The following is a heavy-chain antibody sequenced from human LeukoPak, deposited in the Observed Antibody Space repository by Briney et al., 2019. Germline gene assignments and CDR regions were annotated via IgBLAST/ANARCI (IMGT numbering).Heavy chain of an antibody. J-gene: IGHJ4*02. CDR2: INPNSGGT. V-gene: IGHV1-2*02. CDR3: ARDLSRSRTTVTTPAGY. Sequence: GASVKVSCKASGYTFTGYYMHWVRQAPGQGLEWMGWINPNSGGTNYAQKFQGRVTMTRDTSISTAYMELSKLRSDDTAVYYCARDLSRSRTTVTTPAGYWGQGTLVTVSS. CDR1: GYTFTGYY. D-gene: IGHD4-17*01.